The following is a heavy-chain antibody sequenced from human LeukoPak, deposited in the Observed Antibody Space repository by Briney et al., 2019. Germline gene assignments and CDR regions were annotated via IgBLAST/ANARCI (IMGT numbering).Heavy chain of an antibody. V-gene: IGHV1-46*01. CDR3: ARDHPNYGSGSSTFDY. CDR1: GYTFTSYY. J-gene: IGHJ4*02. CDR2: INPSGGST. D-gene: IGHD3-10*01. Sequence: ASVKVSCKASGYTFTSYYMHWVRQAPGQGLEWMGIINPSGGSTSYAQKFQGRVTMTRDTSTSTVYMELSSLGSEDTAVYYCARDHPNYGSGSSTFDYWGQGTLVTVSS.